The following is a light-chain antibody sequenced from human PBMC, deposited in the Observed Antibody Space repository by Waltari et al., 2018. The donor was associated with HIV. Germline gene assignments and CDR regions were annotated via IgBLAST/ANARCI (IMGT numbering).Light chain of an antibody. J-gene: IGLJ3*02. Sequence: YVLTQPPSVSVAPGKTASLACGGDNIGSKRVHWYQQKPGQAPFLVVYYDSERPSGISERISGSNSGNTATLTISRVEAGDEADYYCQVWDTVTDQGVFGGGTKLTVL. CDR3: QVWDTVTDQGV. CDR1: NIGSKR. CDR2: YDS. V-gene: IGLV3-21*04.